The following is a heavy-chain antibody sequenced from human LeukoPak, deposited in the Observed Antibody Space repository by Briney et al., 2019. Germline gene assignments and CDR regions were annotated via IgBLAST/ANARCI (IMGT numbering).Heavy chain of an antibody. V-gene: IGHV1-2*02. CDR3: ARVHLPHNSGYRAFDI. J-gene: IGHJ3*02. CDR2: INPKSGDT. CDR1: GYTFTDYY. Sequence: ASVKASCKASGYTFTDYYVEWLRQAPGQGLQWMGWINPKSGDTNYAQKFEGRVTMTCDTSISTVYMELRGLTSDDTAIYYCARVHLPHNSGYRAFDIWGQGTMVTVSS. D-gene: IGHD3-22*01.